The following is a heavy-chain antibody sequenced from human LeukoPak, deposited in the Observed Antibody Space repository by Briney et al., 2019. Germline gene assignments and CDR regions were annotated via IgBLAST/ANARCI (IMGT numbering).Heavy chain of an antibody. D-gene: IGHD7-27*01. CDR2: IYYSGST. CDR1: GGSISSYY. CDR3: ARDHPGEGFDY. Sequence: PSETLSLTCTVSGGSISSYYWSWIRQPPGKGLEWIGYIYYSGSTNYNPSLKSRVTISVDTSKNQFSLKLSSVTAADTAVYYCARDHPGEGFDYWGQGTLVTVSS. V-gene: IGHV4-59*01. J-gene: IGHJ4*02.